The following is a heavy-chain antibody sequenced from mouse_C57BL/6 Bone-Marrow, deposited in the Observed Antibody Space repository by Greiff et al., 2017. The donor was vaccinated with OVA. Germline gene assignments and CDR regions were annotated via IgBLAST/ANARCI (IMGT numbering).Heavy chain of an antibody. CDR2: ISYDGSN. D-gene: IGHD1-1*01. CDR1: GYSITSGYY. Sequence: ESGPGLVKPSQSLSLTCSVTGYSITSGYYWNWIRQFPGNKLEWMGYISYDGSNNYNPSLKNRISITRDTSKNQFFLKLNSVTTEDTATYYGARDGYGSSPFAYWGQGTLVTVSA. V-gene: IGHV3-6*01. CDR3: ARDGYGSSPFAY. J-gene: IGHJ3*01.